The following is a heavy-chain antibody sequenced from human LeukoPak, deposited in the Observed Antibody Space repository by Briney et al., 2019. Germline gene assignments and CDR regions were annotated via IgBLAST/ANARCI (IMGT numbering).Heavy chain of an antibody. J-gene: IGHJ4*02. D-gene: IGHD3-22*01. CDR3: ARDSGYSFDY. CDR2: MNPNSGNT. V-gene: IGHV1-8*01. Sequence: ASVKVSCKASGYTFTSYDINWVRQATGQGLEWMGWMNPNSGNTGHAQKLQGRVTMTTDTSTSTAYMELRSLRSDDTAVYYCARDSGYSFDYWGQGTLVTVSS. CDR1: GYTFTSYD.